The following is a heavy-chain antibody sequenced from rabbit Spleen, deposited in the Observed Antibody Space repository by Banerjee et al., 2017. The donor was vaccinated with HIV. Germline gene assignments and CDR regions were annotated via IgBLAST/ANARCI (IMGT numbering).Heavy chain of an antibody. V-gene: IGHV1S40*01. J-gene: IGHJ4*01. D-gene: IGHD7-1*01. CDR3: ARFYAGYGDFGYAAM. Sequence: KESGGGLVKPGASLTLTCKASGFSFNSGDDMCWVRQAPGKGLEWIGYIEPIFGNTYYANWAKGRFTISKTSSPTVTLQMTSLTVADTATYFCARFYAGYGDFGYAAMWGPGTLVTVS. CDR2: IEPIFGNT. CDR1: GFSFNSGDD.